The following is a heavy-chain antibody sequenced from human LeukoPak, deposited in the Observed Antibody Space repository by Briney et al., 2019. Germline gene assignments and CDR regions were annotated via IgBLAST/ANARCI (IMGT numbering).Heavy chain of an antibody. J-gene: IGHJ4*02. CDR2: IYSGST. Sequence: PGGSLRLSCTVSGFTVSSNSMSWARQAPGKGLEWVSFIYSGSTHYSDSVKGRFTISRDNSKNTLYLQMNSLRAEDTAVYYCARRAGAYSHPYDYWGQGTLVTVSS. CDR3: ARRAGAYSHPYDY. V-gene: IGHV3-53*01. CDR1: GFTVSSNS. D-gene: IGHD4/OR15-4a*01.